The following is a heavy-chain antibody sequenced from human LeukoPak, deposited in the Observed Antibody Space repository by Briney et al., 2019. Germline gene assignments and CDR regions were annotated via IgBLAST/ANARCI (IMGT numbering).Heavy chain of an antibody. Sequence: PGGSLRLSRAASGFTFNTYGMHWVRQAPGKGLEWVAVISYDGSKEYYADSVKGRFSISRDSSKNTLYLQMHSLRAEDTAMYYCAKPPGRYDFWSLDYWGQGTLVTVSS. J-gene: IGHJ4*02. CDR2: ISYDGSKE. CDR3: AKPPGRYDFWSLDY. D-gene: IGHD3-3*01. V-gene: IGHV3-30*18. CDR1: GFTFNTYG.